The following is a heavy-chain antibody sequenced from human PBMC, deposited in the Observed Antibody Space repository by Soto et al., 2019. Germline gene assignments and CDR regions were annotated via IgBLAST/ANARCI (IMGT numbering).Heavy chain of an antibody. J-gene: IGHJ6*02. CDR2: INSDGSIT. D-gene: IGHD2-21*01. CDR3: ARRDQIAYYYGMDV. V-gene: IGHV3-74*01. Sequence: EVQLVESGGGLVQPGGSPRLSCAASAFTFSSYWMNWVRQAPGKGPVWVSRINSDGSITGYADSVKGRFTISRDNAKNTLYLQMNSLSAEDTAVYYCARRDQIAYYYGMDVWGQGTTVTVSS. CDR1: AFTFSSYW.